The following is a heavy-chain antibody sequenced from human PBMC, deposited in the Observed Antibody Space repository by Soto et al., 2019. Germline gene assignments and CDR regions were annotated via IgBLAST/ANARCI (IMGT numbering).Heavy chain of an antibody. D-gene: IGHD5-18*01. CDR3: VRDFEGSYGYGPFDY. V-gene: IGHV1-69*01. CDR2: IIPIIGTA. J-gene: IGHJ4*02. Sequence: QVQLVQSGAEVKKPGSSVKVSCKASGGTFSSSGISWVRQAPGQGLEWMGGIIPIIGTANYAQNFQGRVTITADESTNTAYMDLNSLRAEDTAVYYCVRDFEGSYGYGPFDYWGQGTLVTVSS. CDR1: GGTFSSSG.